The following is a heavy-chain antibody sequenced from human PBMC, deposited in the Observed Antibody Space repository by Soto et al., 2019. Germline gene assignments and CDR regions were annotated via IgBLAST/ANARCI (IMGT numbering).Heavy chain of an antibody. CDR1: GGTFSSYA. V-gene: IGHV1-69*13. CDR3: ARGSIVVVNYYYYGMDV. CDR2: IIPIFGTA. Sequence: SVKVSCKASGGTFSSYAISWLLQSPLQVLEWMGGIIPIFGTANYSQKFHGRVTITADESTSTAYMELSSLRSEDTAVYYCARGSIVVVNYYYYGMDVWGQGTTVTVSS. D-gene: IGHD2-21*01. J-gene: IGHJ6*02.